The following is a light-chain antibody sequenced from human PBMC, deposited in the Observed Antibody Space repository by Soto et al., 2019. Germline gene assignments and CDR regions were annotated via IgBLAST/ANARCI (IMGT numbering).Light chain of an antibody. CDR1: QSISMS. CDR2: KAS. V-gene: IGKV1-5*03. J-gene: IGKJ5*01. CDR3: QQANSFPIT. Sequence: DIQMTQSPSTLSASVGDRVTITCRASQSISMSLAWSQQKPGKAPKFFIYKASTLESGVPSRFRGSGSGTEFTLPISRLQPEDFATYYCQQANSFPITFGQGTRLEIK.